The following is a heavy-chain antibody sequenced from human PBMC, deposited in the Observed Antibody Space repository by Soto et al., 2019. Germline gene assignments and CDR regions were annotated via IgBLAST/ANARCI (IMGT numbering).Heavy chain of an antibody. Sequence: SGGSLRLSCAASGFTFSSYAMSWVRQAPGKGLEWVSAISGSGGSTYYADSVKGRFTISRDNSKNTLYLQMNSLRAEDTAVYYCAKDNYSNYGQFDYWGQGTLVTVSS. CDR3: AKDNYSNYGQFDY. CDR1: GFTFSSYA. V-gene: IGHV3-23*01. J-gene: IGHJ4*02. CDR2: ISGSGGST. D-gene: IGHD4-4*01.